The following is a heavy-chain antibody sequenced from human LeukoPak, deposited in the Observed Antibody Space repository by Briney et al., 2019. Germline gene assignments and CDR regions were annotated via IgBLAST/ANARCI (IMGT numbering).Heavy chain of an antibody. Sequence: GGSLRLSCAASGLTFSSYAMSWVRQAPGKGLEWVSAISGSGGSTYYADSVKGRFTISRDNSKNTLYLQMNSLRAEDTAVYYCARNHAIFGVVNPLDAFDIWGQGTMVTVSS. CDR2: ISGSGGST. CDR1: GLTFSSYA. V-gene: IGHV3-23*01. D-gene: IGHD3-3*01. CDR3: ARNHAIFGVVNPLDAFDI. J-gene: IGHJ3*02.